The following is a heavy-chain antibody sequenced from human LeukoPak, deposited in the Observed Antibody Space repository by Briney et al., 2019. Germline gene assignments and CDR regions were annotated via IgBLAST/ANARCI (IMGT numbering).Heavy chain of an antibody. V-gene: IGHV4-59*08. D-gene: IGHD2/OR15-2a*01. CDR2: VYYSGDR. J-gene: IGHJ4*02. CDR1: GGSTSGFY. Sequence: SETLSLTCSVSGGSTSGFYWGWIRQPPGKGLEWIGYVYYSGDRNYNPSLKSRVSMSLDTSKNQVSLRLSSVTAADTAVYYCARHPFSTPFDYWGRGTLVTVSS. CDR3: ARHPFSTPFDY.